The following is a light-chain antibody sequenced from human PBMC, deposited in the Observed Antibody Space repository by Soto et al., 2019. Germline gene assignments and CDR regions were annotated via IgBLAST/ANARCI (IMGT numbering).Light chain of an antibody. CDR1: QDINNY. Sequence: DVQMTQSPSSLSASVGDRVTITCQASQDINNYLNWYQQKPGKAPKLLIYDASNLETGVPLRFSGSGSETEFTFTISSLQPEDIATYYFPQCDNLPYTFGQETKLEMK. CDR2: DAS. J-gene: IGKJ2*01. V-gene: IGKV1-33*01. CDR3: PQCDNLPYT.